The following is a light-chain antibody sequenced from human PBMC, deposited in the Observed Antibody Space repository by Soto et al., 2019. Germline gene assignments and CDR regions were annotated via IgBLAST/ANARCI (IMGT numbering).Light chain of an antibody. Sequence: QSALTQPPSVSGSPGQSVTISCSGSSSDVGSDKSVSWYKQAPGTSPKLIIFEVNNRPSGVPDRFSESKSGNTASLTISGLQPEDEADYYCSAYIASITSHVFGTGTKVTVL. V-gene: IGLV2-18*02. CDR2: EVN. CDR3: SAYIASITSHV. CDR1: SSDVGSDKS. J-gene: IGLJ1*01.